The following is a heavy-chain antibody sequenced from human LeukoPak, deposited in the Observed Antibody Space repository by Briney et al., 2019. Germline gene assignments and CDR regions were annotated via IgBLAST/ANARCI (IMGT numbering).Heavy chain of an antibody. V-gene: IGHV1-8*01. J-gene: IGHJ4*02. CDR3: ARAGTDSSGYYFPTDY. CDR1: GYTFTSCD. CDR2: MNPKSGNT. Sequence: GASVKVSCKASGYTFTSCDINWVRQATGQGLEWMGWMNPKSGNTGYAQKFQGRVTMTRNTSISTAYMELSSLRSEDTAVYYCARAGTDSSGYYFPTDYWGQGTLVTVSS. D-gene: IGHD3-22*01.